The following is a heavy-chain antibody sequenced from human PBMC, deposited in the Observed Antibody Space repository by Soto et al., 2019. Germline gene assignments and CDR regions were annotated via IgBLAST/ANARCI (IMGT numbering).Heavy chain of an antibody. CDR1: GYTFTSYG. CDR2: INGYNGNT. CDR3: AKLYCSGGSCYGWFDT. Sequence: QVQLVQSGAEVKKPGASVKVSCKASGYTFTSYGISWVRQAPGQGLEWMGWINGYNGNTNYAQKVQGRVTMTTDRXTXPAYMELRSLRSDDTAVYYCAKLYCSGGSCYGWFDTWGQGTLVTVSS. J-gene: IGHJ5*02. V-gene: IGHV1-18*01. D-gene: IGHD2-15*01.